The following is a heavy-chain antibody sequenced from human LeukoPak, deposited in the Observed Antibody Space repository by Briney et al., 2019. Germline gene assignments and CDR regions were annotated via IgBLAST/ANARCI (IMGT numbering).Heavy chain of an antibody. CDR2: ISYDGSNK. CDR3: AKDHGIAVAGIIGGYFDY. Sequence: GGSLRLSCAASGFTFSSYGMHWVRQAPGKGLEWVAVISYDGSNKYYAHSVKGRFTISRDNSKNTLYLQMNSLRAEDTAVYYCAKDHGIAVAGIIGGYFDYWGQGTLVTVSS. CDR1: GFTFSSYG. D-gene: IGHD6-19*01. J-gene: IGHJ4*02. V-gene: IGHV3-30*18.